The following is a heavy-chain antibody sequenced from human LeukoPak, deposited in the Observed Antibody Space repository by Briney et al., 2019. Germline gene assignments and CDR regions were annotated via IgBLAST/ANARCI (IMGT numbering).Heavy chain of an antibody. CDR1: GFIFSSYA. V-gene: IGHV3-23*01. CDR2: ISGGGGST. CDR3: AKRNWNDDTGC. D-gene: IGHD1-1*01. Sequence: GGSLRLSCAASGFIFSSYAMSWVRQAPGKGLEWVSGISGGGGSTYYTDSEKGRFTISTDNSKNTLYLQMNSLRAEDTAVYYCAKRNWNDDTGCWGQGTLVTVSS. J-gene: IGHJ4*02.